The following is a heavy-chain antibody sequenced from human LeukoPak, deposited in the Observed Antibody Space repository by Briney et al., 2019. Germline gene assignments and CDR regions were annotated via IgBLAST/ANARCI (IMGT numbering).Heavy chain of an antibody. CDR1: GYTFSGFY. CDR2: INPKNGDT. CDR3: ARDGRLRNGYDNFYI. Sequence: ASVKVSCKASGYTFSGFYINWVRQAPGQGLEWMGWINPKNGDTHYAQDFLGRVTMTRDTSISTAYMELSRLTSDDTAVYYWARDGRLRNGYDNFYIWGQGTLVTVPS. J-gene: IGHJ4*02. V-gene: IGHV1-2*02. D-gene: IGHD5-18*01.